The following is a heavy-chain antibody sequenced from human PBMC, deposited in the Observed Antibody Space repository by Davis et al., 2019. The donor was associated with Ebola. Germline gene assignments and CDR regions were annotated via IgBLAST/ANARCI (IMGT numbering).Heavy chain of an antibody. Sequence: SVKVSCKASGFTFTSSAMQWVRQARGQRLEWIGWIVVGSGNTNYAQKFQERVTITRDMSTSTAYMELNSLRAEDTAVYYCAKERIYGSGIRVYGYYGMDVWGQGTTVTVSS. CDR3: AKERIYGSGIRVYGYYGMDV. D-gene: IGHD3-10*01. CDR1: GFTFTSSA. J-gene: IGHJ6*02. V-gene: IGHV1-58*02. CDR2: IVVGSGNT.